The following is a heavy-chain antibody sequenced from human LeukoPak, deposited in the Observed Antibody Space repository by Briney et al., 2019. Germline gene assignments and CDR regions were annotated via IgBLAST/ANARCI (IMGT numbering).Heavy chain of an antibody. CDR3: ARPYCSSTSCYLRYYYYGMDV. V-gene: IGHV1-2*02. CDR2: INPNSGGT. D-gene: IGHD2-2*01. Sequence: GASVKVSCKASGYTFTGYYMHWLRQAPGQGLEWMGWINPNSGGTNYAQKFQGRVTMTRDTSISTAYMELSRLRSDDTAVYYCARPYCSSTSCYLRYYYYGMDVWGQGTTVTVSS. J-gene: IGHJ6*02. CDR1: GYTFTGYY.